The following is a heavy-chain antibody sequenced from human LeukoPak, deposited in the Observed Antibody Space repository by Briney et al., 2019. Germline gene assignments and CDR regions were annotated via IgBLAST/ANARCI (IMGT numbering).Heavy chain of an antibody. CDR3: AKLIVVVTATGIDY. CDR2: ISGSGGST. J-gene: IGHJ4*02. D-gene: IGHD2-21*02. Sequence: GGSLRLSCAASGFTFSSYAMSWVRQAPGKGLEWVSAISGSGGSTYYADSVKGRFTISRDNSKNTLYLQMNSLRAEDTAVYYCAKLIVVVTATGIDYWGQGTLVTVSP. V-gene: IGHV3-23*01. CDR1: GFTFSSYA.